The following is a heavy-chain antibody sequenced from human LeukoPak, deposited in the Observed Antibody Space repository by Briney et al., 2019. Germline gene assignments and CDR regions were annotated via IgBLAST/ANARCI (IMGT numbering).Heavy chain of an antibody. CDR2: IAATGLST. V-gene: IGHV3-11*04. J-gene: IGHJ4*02. CDR1: GFTFREYY. Sequence: GGSLRLSCAASGFTFREYYMGWIRQAPGRGLEWISNIAATGLSTYYADSVKGRFTISRDNAKNSLFLYMNFLRADDTAVYYCASSLNRVVISPYYFDLWGQGTLVTVSS. CDR3: ASSLNRVVISPYYFDL. D-gene: IGHD2/OR15-2a*01.